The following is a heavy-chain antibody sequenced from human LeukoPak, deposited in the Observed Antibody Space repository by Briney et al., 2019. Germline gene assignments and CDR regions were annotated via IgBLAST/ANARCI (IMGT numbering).Heavy chain of an antibody. D-gene: IGHD3-16*02. CDR3: ARDTYYDYVWGSYRYTHFDY. CDR1: GFTFSSYA. Sequence: PGGSLRLSCAASGFTFSSYAMSWVRQAPGKGLEWVSYISSSSSTIYYADSVKGRFTISRDNAKNSLYLQMNSLRDEDTAVYYCARDTYYDYVWGSYRYTHFDYWGQGTLVTVSS. J-gene: IGHJ4*02. V-gene: IGHV3-48*02. CDR2: ISSSSSTI.